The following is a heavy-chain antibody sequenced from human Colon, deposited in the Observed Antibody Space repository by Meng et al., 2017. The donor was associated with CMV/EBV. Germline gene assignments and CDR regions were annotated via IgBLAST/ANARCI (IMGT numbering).Heavy chain of an antibody. CDR1: QFSFNDYE. V-gene: IGHV3-48*03. Sequence: GGSLRLSCVGAQFSFNDYEMNWFRQAPGRGLEWISCISGSGSLIYYADSVRGRFTISRDDAKNSLYLQMTNLQAGDTAVYYCARAPYCSNGVCFPGPYGLDVWSQGTTVTVSS. D-gene: IGHD2-8*01. CDR3: ARAPYCSNGVCFPGPYGLDV. CDR2: ISGSGSLI. J-gene: IGHJ6*02.